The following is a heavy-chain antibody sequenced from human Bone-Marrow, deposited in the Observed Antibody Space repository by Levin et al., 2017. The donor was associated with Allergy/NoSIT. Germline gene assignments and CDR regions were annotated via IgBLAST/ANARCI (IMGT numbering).Heavy chain of an antibody. CDR1: GGSISGYY. CDR2: IYYSGST. Sequence: SETLSLTCTVSGGSISGYYWSWIRQPPGKGLEWIGYIYYSGSTDYNPSLKSRVTISVDTSKNQFSLKLSSVTAADTAVYYCAKIVASRFDFWGQGTLVTVSS. CDR3: AKIVASRFDF. J-gene: IGHJ4*02. V-gene: IGHV4-59*01. D-gene: IGHD5-12*01.